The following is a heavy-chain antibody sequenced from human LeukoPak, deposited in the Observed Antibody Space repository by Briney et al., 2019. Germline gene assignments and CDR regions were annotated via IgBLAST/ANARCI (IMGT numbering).Heavy chain of an antibody. CDR2: INPNSGGT. V-gene: IGHV1-2*02. Sequence: GASVKVSCKASGYTFTGYYMHWVRQAPGQGLEWMGWINPNSGGTNYAQKFQGRVTMTRGTSISTAYMELSRLRSDDTAVYYCAREGSYSGSYYNWFDPWGQGTLVTVSS. D-gene: IGHD1-26*01. CDR3: AREGSYSGSYYNWFDP. CDR1: GYTFTGYY. J-gene: IGHJ5*02.